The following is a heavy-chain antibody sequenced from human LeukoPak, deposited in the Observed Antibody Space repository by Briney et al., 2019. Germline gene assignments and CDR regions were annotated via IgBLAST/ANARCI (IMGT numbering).Heavy chain of an antibody. CDR1: GFTFSSYW. Sequence: GGSLRLSCAAFGFTFSSYWMHWVRQAPGKGLVWVSRINTDGSSTSYADSVKGRFTISRDNAKNTLYLQMNSLRAEDTAVYYCARDLPFWSGYPIWGQGTLVTVSS. CDR2: INTDGSST. D-gene: IGHD3-3*01. CDR3: ARDLPFWSGYPI. J-gene: IGHJ4*02. V-gene: IGHV3-74*01.